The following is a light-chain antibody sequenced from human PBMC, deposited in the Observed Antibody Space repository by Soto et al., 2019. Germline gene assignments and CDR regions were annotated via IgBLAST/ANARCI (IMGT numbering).Light chain of an antibody. V-gene: IGLV2-14*03. CDR3: SSYRTSNNRQIV. CDR2: DVS. CDR1: SSDVAGYNY. Sequence: QSVLTQPASVSGSPGQSISISCTGTSSDVAGYNYVSWYQHHPGKAPKLMIYDVSNRPSGVSNRFSGSKSGNTASLSISGLQPEDEADYYCSSYRTSNNRQIVCGTGTKVTVL. J-gene: IGLJ1*01.